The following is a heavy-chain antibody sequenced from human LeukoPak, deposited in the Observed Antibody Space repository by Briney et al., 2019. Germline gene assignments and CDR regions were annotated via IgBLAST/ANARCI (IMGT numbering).Heavy chain of an antibody. Sequence: ASVNVSCEASGYTFTSYGISGVRQAPGQGLEWMGWISAYNGNTNYAQKLQGRVTMTTDTSTSTAYMELRSLRSDDTAVYYCARDLGMITRDYFDYWGQGTLVTVPS. V-gene: IGHV1-18*01. J-gene: IGHJ4*02. D-gene: IGHD3-16*01. CDR3: ARDLGMITRDYFDY. CDR1: GYTFTSYG. CDR2: ISAYNGNT.